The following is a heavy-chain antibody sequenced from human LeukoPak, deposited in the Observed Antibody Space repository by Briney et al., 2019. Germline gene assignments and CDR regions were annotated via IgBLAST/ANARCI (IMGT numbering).Heavy chain of an antibody. CDR2: INHSGST. V-gene: IGHV4-34*01. Sequence: SETLSLTCAVYGGSFSGYYWSWIRQPPGKGLEWIGEINHSGSTNYSPSLKSRVTISVDTSKNQFSLKLSSVTAADTAVYYCASRPTTVVTSQIAYWGQGTLVTVSS. CDR1: GGSFSGYY. CDR3: ASRPTTVVTSQIAY. J-gene: IGHJ4*02. D-gene: IGHD2-15*01.